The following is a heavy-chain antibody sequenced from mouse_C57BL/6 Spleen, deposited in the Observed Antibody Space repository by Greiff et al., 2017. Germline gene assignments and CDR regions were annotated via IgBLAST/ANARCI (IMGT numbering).Heavy chain of an antibody. Sequence: VQLQQSGAELVKPGASVKLSCTASGFNIKDYYMHWVKQRTEQGLEWIGRIGPEDGETKYAPQFQGKATITADTSSNTAYLQLSSLTSEDTAVYYCARCDDYGSSYEGYFDYWGQGTTLTVSS. V-gene: IGHV14-2*01. CDR3: ARCDDYGSSYEGYFDY. CDR1: GFNIKDYY. D-gene: IGHD1-1*01. CDR2: IGPEDGET. J-gene: IGHJ2*01.